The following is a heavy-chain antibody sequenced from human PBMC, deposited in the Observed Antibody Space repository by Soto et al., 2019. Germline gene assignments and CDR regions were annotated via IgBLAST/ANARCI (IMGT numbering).Heavy chain of an antibody. Sequence: GGSLRLSCAASGFTLSDFAMSWVRQAPGKGLEWVSTISSSGATIYYPDSVKGRFIISRDNSRNTLYLQMSSLRAEDSALYFCAKGTRATCYSATHFWGQGTLVTVSS. D-gene: IGHD2-21*02. J-gene: IGHJ4*02. CDR2: ISSSGATI. CDR1: GFTLSDFA. V-gene: IGHV3-23*01. CDR3: AKGTRATCYSATHF.